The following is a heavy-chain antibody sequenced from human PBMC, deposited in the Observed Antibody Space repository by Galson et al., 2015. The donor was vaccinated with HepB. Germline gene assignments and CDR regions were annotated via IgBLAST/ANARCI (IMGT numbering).Heavy chain of an antibody. J-gene: IGHJ4*02. CDR2: ISAYNGNT. V-gene: IGHV1-18*01. CDR3: ARAPALNERAAARN. CDR1: GYTFTSYR. Sequence: SVKVSCKASGYTFTSYRISWVRQAPGQGLEWMGWISAYNGNTNYAQKLQGRVTMTTDTSTSTAYMEPRSLRSDDTAVYYCARAPALNERAAARNWGQGTLVTVSS. D-gene: IGHD6-13*01.